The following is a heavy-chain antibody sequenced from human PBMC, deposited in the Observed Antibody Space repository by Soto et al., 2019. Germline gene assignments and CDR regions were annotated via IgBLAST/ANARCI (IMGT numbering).Heavy chain of an antibody. CDR2: ISGYNGDT. CDR3: SKHGQPPSYYYALDV. V-gene: IGHV1-18*01. CDR1: GYTFTRYG. D-gene: IGHD2-21*01. J-gene: IGHJ6*02. Sequence: ASVKVSCKASGYTFTRYGISWVRQAPGQGLEWMGWISGYNGDTNYAQKFQDRVSMTIDTSTGTAYMELRSLTSDDTPIYYSSKHGQPPSYYYALDVWG.